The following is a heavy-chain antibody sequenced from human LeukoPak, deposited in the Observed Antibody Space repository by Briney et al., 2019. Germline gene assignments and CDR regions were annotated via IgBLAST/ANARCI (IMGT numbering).Heavy chain of an antibody. D-gene: IGHD3-10*01. Sequence: HPGGSLRLSCAASGFDFYNYLMHWVRQAPGKGPEWVSEISWNGDTIGYADSVKGRFIISGDNARKSLYLQMNNLRPEDTALYYCASTYGSGSYLHSWGQGTLVTVSS. J-gene: IGHJ5*02. V-gene: IGHV3-9*01. CDR2: ISWNGDTI. CDR3: ASTYGSGSYLHS. CDR1: GFDFYNYL.